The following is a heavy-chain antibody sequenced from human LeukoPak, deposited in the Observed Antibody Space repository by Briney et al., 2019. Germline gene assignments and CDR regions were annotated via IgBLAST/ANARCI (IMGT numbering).Heavy chain of an antibody. V-gene: IGHV3-74*01. CDR1: GFTFNSYW. CDR3: ARGDDFWSGYPQNIDY. Sequence: GGSLRLSCAASGFTFNSYWMHWVRQAPGKGLVWVSRINTDGSSRSFADSVKGRFTISRDNAKNTLYLQMNGLRAEDTGVYYCARGDDFWSGYPQNIDYWGQGTLVTVSS. J-gene: IGHJ4*02. D-gene: IGHD3-3*01. CDR2: INTDGSSR.